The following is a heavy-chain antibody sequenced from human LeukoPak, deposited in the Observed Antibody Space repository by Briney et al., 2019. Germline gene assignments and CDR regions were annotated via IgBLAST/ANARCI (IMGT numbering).Heavy chain of an antibody. D-gene: IGHD5-24*01. CDR3: AREEEQMARGLDP. Sequence: SQTLSLTCTVSGGSISTYYWSWIRQPAGRGLEWIGRIYTSGSTNYNPSLKSRVTMSVDTSKNQFSLKLSSVTAADTAAYYCAREEEQMARGLDPWGQGALVTVSS. CDR2: IYTSGST. J-gene: IGHJ5*02. CDR1: GGSISTYY. V-gene: IGHV4-4*07.